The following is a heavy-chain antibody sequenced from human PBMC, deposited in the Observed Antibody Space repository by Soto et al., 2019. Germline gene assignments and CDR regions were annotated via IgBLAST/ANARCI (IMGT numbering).Heavy chain of an antibody. CDR2: ISAYNGNT. CDR3: VRDHYDILTGYYSSYYYGMDV. Sequence: GASVKVSCKASGYTFTSYGISWVRQAPGQGLEWMGWISAYNGNTNYAQNLQGRVTMTTDTSTSTAYMELRSLRSDDTAVYYCVRDHYDILTGYYSSYYYGMDVWGQGTTVTVSS. D-gene: IGHD3-9*01. CDR1: GYTFTSYG. J-gene: IGHJ6*02. V-gene: IGHV1-18*01.